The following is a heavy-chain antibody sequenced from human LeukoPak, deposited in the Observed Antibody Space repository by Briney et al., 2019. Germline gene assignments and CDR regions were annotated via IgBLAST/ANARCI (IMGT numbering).Heavy chain of an antibody. CDR3: ARGFCSSTSCYLPTDY. Sequence: ASVKVSCKTSGYIFTNYFMHWVRQAPGQGLEWMGAVAPSDGLTNYAQRFQGRVTMTTDTSTSTAYMELRSLRSDDTAVYYCARGFCSSTSCYLPTDYWGQGTLVTVSS. V-gene: IGHV1-46*01. D-gene: IGHD2-2*01. J-gene: IGHJ4*02. CDR2: VAPSDGLT. CDR1: GYIFTNYF.